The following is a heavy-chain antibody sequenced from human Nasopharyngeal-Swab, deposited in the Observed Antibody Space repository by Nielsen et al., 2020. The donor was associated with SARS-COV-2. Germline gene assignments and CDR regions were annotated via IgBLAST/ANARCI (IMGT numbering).Heavy chain of an antibody. CDR2: IWYDGSNK. D-gene: IGHD3-10*01. Sequence: GGSLRLSCAASGFTFSSYGMHWVRQAPGKGLAWVAVIWYDGSNKYYADSVKGRFTISRDNSKNTLYLQMNSLRAEDTAVYYCARGTGSYYTYYYYYMDVWGKGTTVTVSS. CDR1: GFTFSSYG. V-gene: IGHV3-33*01. CDR3: ARGTGSYYTYYYYYMDV. J-gene: IGHJ6*03.